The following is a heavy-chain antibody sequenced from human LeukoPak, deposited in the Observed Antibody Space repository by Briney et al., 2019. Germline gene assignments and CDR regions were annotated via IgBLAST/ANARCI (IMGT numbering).Heavy chain of an antibody. CDR2: FDPEDGET. V-gene: IGHV1-24*01. D-gene: IGHD6-19*01. CDR3: ATAHSSGWDY. J-gene: IGHJ4*02. CDR1: GYTLTELS. Sequence: ASVKVSCKVSGYTLTELSMHWVRQARGKGREWMGGFDPEDGETIYAQKFQGRVTMTEDTSTDTAYMELSSLRSEDTAVYYCATAHSSGWDYWGQGTLVTVSS.